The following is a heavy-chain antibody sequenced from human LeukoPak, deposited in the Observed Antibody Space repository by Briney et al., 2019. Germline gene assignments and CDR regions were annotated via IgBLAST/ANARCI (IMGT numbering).Heavy chain of an antibody. D-gene: IGHD2-2*01. Sequence: GGSLRLSCAASGFTFSSYWMSWVRQAPGKGLEWVANIKHDGSEKYYVDSVKGRFTISRDNTKNSLYLQMNSLRAEDTAVYYCARPRGVPADTPAGYWGQGTLVTVSS. CDR2: IKHDGSEK. J-gene: IGHJ4*02. V-gene: IGHV3-7*01. CDR1: GFTFSSYW. CDR3: ARPRGVPADTPAGY.